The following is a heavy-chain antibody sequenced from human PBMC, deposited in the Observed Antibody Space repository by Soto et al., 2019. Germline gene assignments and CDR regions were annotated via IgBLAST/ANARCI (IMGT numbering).Heavy chain of an antibody. CDR2: IYPGDSDT. CDR3: ARLEGLPPYYYYGMDV. J-gene: IGHJ6*02. CDR1: GYSFTSYW. V-gene: IGHV5-51*01. Sequence: GESLKISCKGSGYSFTSYWIGWVRQMPGKGLEWMGIIYPGDSDTRYSPSFQGQVTISADKSISTAYLQWSSLKASDTAMYYCARLEGLPPYYYYGMDVWGQGTTVTVSS.